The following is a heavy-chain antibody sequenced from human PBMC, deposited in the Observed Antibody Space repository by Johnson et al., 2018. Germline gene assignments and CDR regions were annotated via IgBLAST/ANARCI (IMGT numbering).Heavy chain of an antibody. D-gene: IGHD4-11*01. V-gene: IGHV3-33*01. CDR1: GFTFSSFG. CDR3: ARGRYSTYYYYGMDV. J-gene: IGHJ6*02. Sequence: QVQLVESGGGVVQPGRSLRLSCAASGFTFSSFGMNWVRQAPGKGLEWVAVIWYDGSNKYYADSVKGRFTISRDNSKNTLYLQMNSLRAEDTAVYYCARGRYSTYYYYGMDVWGPGTTVTVSS. CDR2: IWYDGSNK.